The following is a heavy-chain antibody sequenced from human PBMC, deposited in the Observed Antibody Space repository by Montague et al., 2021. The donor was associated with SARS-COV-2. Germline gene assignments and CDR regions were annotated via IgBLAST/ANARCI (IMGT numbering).Heavy chain of an antibody. CDR3: AKSSGSYGDYFDY. Sequence: SLRLSCAASGFTFSSYAMSWVRQAPGKGLEWVSVIYSGGSSTFYVDSVKGRFTISRDKSKNTLYLQMNSLRAEDTAVYYCAKSSGSYGDYFDYWGQGTLVTVSS. CDR1: GFTFSSYA. D-gene: IGHD1-26*01. V-gene: IGHV3-23*03. J-gene: IGHJ4*02. CDR2: IYSGGSST.